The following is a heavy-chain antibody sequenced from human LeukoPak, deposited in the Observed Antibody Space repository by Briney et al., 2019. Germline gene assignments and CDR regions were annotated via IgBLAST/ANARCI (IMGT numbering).Heavy chain of an antibody. Sequence: SVKVSCKASGYTFTNYGINWVRQAPGQGLEWMGWIIPIFGTANYAQKFQGRVTITADESTSTAYMELSSLRSEDTAVYYCARGPYSSSQFDPWGQGTLVTVSS. J-gene: IGHJ5*02. CDR3: ARGPYSSSQFDP. D-gene: IGHD6-13*01. CDR1: GYTFTNYG. CDR2: IIPIFGTA. V-gene: IGHV1-69*13.